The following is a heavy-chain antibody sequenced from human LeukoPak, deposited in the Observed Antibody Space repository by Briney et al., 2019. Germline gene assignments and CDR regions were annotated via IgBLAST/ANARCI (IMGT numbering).Heavy chain of an antibody. J-gene: IGHJ4*02. D-gene: IGHD2-2*01. CDR2: IDTSSTYT. CDR3: ARRYCSRTICYALDF. V-gene: IGHV3-21*01. CDR1: GFTFSSYT. Sequence: GGSLRLSCGASGFTFSSYTFSWVRQAPGKGLEWVSAIDTSSTYTYYADSVKGRFTISRDNAKNSLYLQLDSLRAEDTAIYYCARRYCSRTICYALDFWGQGTLVTVSS.